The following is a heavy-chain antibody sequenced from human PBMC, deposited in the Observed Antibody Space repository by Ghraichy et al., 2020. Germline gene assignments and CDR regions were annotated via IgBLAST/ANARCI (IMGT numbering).Heavy chain of an antibody. J-gene: IGHJ4*01. CDR2: VHSSGST. V-gene: IGHV4-59*08. Sequence: SETLSLTCNVAGGSISNFYWSWIRQPPGKGLEWIGYVHSSGSTNYNPSLKSRVTFSLDTARNQLSLNLTSLTAADMAVYYCARRMTVVRDTDYFDSWGQGTLVTVS. D-gene: IGHD3-10*02. CDR1: GGSISNFY. CDR3: ARRMTVVRDTDYFDS.